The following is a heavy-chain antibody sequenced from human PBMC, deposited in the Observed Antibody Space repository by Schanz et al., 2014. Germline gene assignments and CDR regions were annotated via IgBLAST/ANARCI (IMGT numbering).Heavy chain of an antibody. V-gene: IGHV1-18*01. CDR1: RYTFNTYG. J-gene: IGHJ5*02. D-gene: IGHD4-17*01. Sequence: QGQLVQSGPEVKEPGASVKVSCEASRYTFNTYGLNWVRQAPGQGLEWMGWISAYTNNTNYAQKVQGRVTMTTDTATSTSYMELTSLRFDDTAVYYCATLDYADSVSWGQGTLVTVSS. CDR3: ATLDYADSVS. CDR2: ISAYTNNT.